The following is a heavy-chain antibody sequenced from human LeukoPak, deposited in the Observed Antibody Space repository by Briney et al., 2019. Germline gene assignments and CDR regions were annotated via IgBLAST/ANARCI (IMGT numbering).Heavy chain of an antibody. V-gene: IGHV4-30-2*01. CDR2: IYHSGST. CDR1: GGSISSGGYS. D-gene: IGHD3-22*01. J-gene: IGHJ4*02. Sequence: SQTLSLTCAVSGGSISSGGYSLSWIRQPPGKGLEWIGYIYHSGSTYYNPSLKSRVTISVDRSKNQFSLKLSSVTAADTAVYYCARGSDSSRATYFDYWGQGTLVTVSS. CDR3: ARGSDSSRATYFDY.